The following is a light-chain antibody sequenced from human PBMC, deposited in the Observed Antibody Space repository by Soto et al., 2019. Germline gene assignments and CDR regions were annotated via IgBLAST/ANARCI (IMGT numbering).Light chain of an antibody. V-gene: IGKV1-5*01. J-gene: IGKJ1*01. CDR3: QQSYNSPQT. CDR1: QSCRNS. Sequence: DLQMTQSPSTLSASVVDRVTITCRASQSCRNSLAWYQQKAGKAPTLLIYDASTLQSGVPSRFSGSGSGTEFSLTISSLQPEDFATYSCQQSYNSPQTFGQGTKVDIK. CDR2: DAS.